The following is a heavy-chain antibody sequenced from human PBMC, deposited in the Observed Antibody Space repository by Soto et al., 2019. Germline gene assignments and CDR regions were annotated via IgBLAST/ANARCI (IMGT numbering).Heavy chain of an antibody. Sequence: SVKVSCKASGDTDTNYVISWVRQAPGQGLEWMGGIFPKFGTTYSAQKLQDRLTITADESTSTVYMQLSSLRLDDTAVYYCEAEMTFGKLSVVWGQGATVTVSS. CDR2: IFPKFGTT. V-gene: IGHV1-69*13. CDR1: GDTDTNYV. CDR3: EAEMTFGKLSVV. D-gene: IGHD3-16*02. J-gene: IGHJ6*02.